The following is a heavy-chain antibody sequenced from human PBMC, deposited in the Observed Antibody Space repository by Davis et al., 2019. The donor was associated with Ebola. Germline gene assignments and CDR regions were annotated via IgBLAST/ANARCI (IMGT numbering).Heavy chain of an antibody. J-gene: IGHJ6*02. Sequence: GESLKISCAASGFTFSSYAMSWVRQAPGKGLEWVSAISGSGGSTYYADSVKGRFTISRDNSKNSLYLQMNSLRAEDTAVYYCARDRCSSTSCPLVYYYYYGMDVWGQGTTVTVSS. CDR1: GFTFSSYA. CDR3: ARDRCSSTSCPLVYYYYYGMDV. CDR2: ISGSGGST. V-gene: IGHV3-23*01. D-gene: IGHD2-2*01.